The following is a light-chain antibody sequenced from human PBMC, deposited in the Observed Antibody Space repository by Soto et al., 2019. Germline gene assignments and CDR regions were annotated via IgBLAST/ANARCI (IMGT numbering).Light chain of an antibody. Sequence: QSALTQPASVSGSPGQSITLSCTGTSSDVGGYNFVSWYQQHPGKAPQLMIYDVSDRPSGVSNRFSGSNSGNTAYLTISGLQAEDEAEYYCSSYTSNSPYVFGTGTKLTVL. CDR2: DVS. CDR1: SSDVGGYNF. V-gene: IGLV2-14*01. CDR3: SSYTSNSPYV. J-gene: IGLJ1*01.